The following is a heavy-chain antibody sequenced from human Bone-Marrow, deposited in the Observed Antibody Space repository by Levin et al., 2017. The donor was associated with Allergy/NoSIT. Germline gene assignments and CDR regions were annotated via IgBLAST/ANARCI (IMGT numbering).Heavy chain of an antibody. D-gene: IGHD4-11*01. CDR3: AKHHEASNSAFDI. V-gene: IGHV4-61*01. CDR1: GASIGSDSLY. Sequence: SETLSLTCTVSGASIGSDSLYWSWVRQPPGGGLEWIGYVYYTGFTNYNPSLETRVTLSVVPSKNQFSLEMSSVTAADTAVYYCAKHHEASNSAFDIWGQGTMVTVSS. J-gene: IGHJ3*02. CDR2: VYYTGFT.